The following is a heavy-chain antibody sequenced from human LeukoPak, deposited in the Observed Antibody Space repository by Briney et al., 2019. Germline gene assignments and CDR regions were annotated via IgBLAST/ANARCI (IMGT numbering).Heavy chain of an antibody. D-gene: IGHD3-10*01. CDR1: GGSISSSSYY. J-gene: IGHJ6*03. V-gene: IGHV4-39*07. CDR3: ARDTHSSGTYHYYYYMGV. Sequence: PSETLSLTCTVSGGSISSSSYYWGWIRQPPGKGLEWIGSIYYSGSTYYNPSLKSRVTISVDTSKNQFSLKLNSVTAADTAVYYCARDTHSSGTYHYYYYMGVWGKGTTVTISS. CDR2: IYYSGST.